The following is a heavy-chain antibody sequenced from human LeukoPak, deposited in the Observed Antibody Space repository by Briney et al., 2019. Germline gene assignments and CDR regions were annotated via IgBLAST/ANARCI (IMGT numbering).Heavy chain of an antibody. CDR2: MNPNSGNT. Sequence: ASVQVSCQASGYTFPSYDINWVGQATGQGLEWMGWMNPNSGNTGYAQKFQGRVTMTRNTSVSTAYMELSSLRSEDTAVYYCARGLDGGYDNNWFDSWGQGTLVTVSS. CDR1: GYTFPSYD. D-gene: IGHD5-12*01. V-gene: IGHV1-8*01. CDR3: ARGLDGGYDNNWFDS. J-gene: IGHJ5*01.